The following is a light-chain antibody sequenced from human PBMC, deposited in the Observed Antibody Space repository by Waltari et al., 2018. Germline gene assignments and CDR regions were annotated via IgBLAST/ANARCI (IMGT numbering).Light chain of an antibody. J-gene: IGLJ3*02. CDR3: NSYTSSSTLWV. CDR2: DVN. CDR1: SSDVGGYNS. V-gene: IGLV2-14*01. Sequence: QSALTQPASVSGSPGQSITISCTGTSSDVGGYNSVSWYQQHPGKAPKLMIYDVNKRPSWFSDLFSGSNSGNTASLTISGLQAEDEADYYCNSYTSSSTLWVFGGGTKLTVL.